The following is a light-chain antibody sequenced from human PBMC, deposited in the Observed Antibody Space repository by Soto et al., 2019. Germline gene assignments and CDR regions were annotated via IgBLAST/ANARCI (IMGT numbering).Light chain of an antibody. J-gene: IGKJ1*01. Sequence: EIVMTQSPATLSVSPGEGVTLSCRAGQSVSSSLAWYQQKPGQSPRLLIYGASTRATGIPARFSGSGSGTDFTLTISGLQSEDFAIYYCQHYANWPRTFGLGTKVDIK. CDR3: QHYANWPRT. CDR2: GAS. CDR1: QSVSSS. V-gene: IGKV3-15*01.